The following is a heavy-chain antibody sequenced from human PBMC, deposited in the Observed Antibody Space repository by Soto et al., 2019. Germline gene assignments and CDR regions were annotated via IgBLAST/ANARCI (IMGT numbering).Heavy chain of an antibody. V-gene: IGHV4-59*01. CDR3: ARGGFHCSSTSCYFGRGGWFDP. Sequence: NPSETLSLTCTVSGGSISSYYWSWIRQPPGKGLEWIGYIYYSGSTNYNPSLKSRVTISVDTSKNQFSLKLSSVTAADTAVYYCARGGFHCSSTSCYFGRGGWFDPWGQGTLVTVSS. CDR1: GGSISSYY. D-gene: IGHD2-2*01. J-gene: IGHJ5*02. CDR2: IYYSGST.